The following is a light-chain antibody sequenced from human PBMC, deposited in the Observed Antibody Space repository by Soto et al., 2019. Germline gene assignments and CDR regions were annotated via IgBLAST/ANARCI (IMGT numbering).Light chain of an antibody. J-gene: IGKJ1*01. CDR3: QQANSFPWT. CDR1: QGIGSW. CDR2: GAS. Sequence: DIQMTQSPSSVSASVGDRVTITCRASQGIGSWLGWYQQKPGKAPKRLIYGASNLESGVPSRFSGSGSGTDFTLTISSLQPEDFATYYCQQANSFPWTFGQGTKVEIK. V-gene: IGKV1-12*01.